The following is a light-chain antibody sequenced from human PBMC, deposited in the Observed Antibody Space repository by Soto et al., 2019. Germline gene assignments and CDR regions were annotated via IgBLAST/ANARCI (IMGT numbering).Light chain of an antibody. CDR3: QHYKMYSPWT. V-gene: IGKV3-11*01. CDR2: DAS. J-gene: IGKJ1*01. Sequence: EIVLTQSPSTLSLSPGERATLSCRASQSVSSYLAWYQQKPGQAPRLLIYDASNRATGIPARFSGSGSGTDFTLTISSLQPDDFATYYCQHYKMYSPWTFGQGTKVE. CDR1: QSVSSY.